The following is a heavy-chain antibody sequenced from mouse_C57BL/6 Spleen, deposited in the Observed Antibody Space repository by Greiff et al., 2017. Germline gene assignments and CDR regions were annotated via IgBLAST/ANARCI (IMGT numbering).Heavy chain of an antibody. V-gene: IGHV1-69*01. D-gene: IGHD1-2*01. CDR1: GYTFTSYW. Sequence: QVQLQQPGAELVMPGASVKLSCKASGYTFTSYWMHWVKQRPGQGLEWIGEIDPSDSYTNYNQKFKGKSTLTVDKSSSTAYMQLSSLTSEDSAVYYCAVLRPSFAYWGQGTLVTVSA. CDR3: AVLRPSFAY. CDR2: IDPSDSYT. J-gene: IGHJ3*01.